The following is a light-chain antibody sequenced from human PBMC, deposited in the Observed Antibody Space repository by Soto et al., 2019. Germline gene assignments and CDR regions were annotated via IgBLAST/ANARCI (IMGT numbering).Light chain of an antibody. CDR3: QQYSSSPQT. J-gene: IGKJ2*01. CDR2: GAS. Sequence: EIVLTQSPGTLPLSPGERATLSCRASQSVSSSYLDWYQQKHGQAPRLLIYGASSRATGVPDRFSGSGSGTDFTLTISRLEPEDFAVYYCQQYSSSPQTFGQGTKLEIK. CDR1: QSVSSSY. V-gene: IGKV3-20*01.